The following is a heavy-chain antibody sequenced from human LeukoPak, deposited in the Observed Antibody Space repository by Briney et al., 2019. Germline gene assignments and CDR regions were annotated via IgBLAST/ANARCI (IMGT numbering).Heavy chain of an antibody. CDR2: IKEDGSEK. J-gene: IGHJ6*03. CDR1: GFTFSTYW. Sequence: GGSLRLSCAASGFTFSTYWMSWVRQAPGKGLEWVANIKEDGSEKYYVDSVKGRFTISRDNSKNSLSLEMNNLRPEDTALYYCGRERRGLYIEVWGKGTTVTVSS. V-gene: IGHV3-7*03. D-gene: IGHD3-10*01. CDR3: GRERRGLYIEV.